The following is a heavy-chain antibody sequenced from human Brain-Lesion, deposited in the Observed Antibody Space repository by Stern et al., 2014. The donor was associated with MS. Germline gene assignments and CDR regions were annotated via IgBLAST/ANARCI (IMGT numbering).Heavy chain of an antibody. Sequence: QVQLVQSGAEVKKPGASVKVSCKVSGYTLTELSMHWVRQAPRKGLEWMGGFVPEDGETIYAQKFQGRVTMTEDKSTNTAHMQLSSLRSEDTAVYYCATLSPGAGGNYYRHFDYWGQGTLVTVSS. V-gene: IGHV1-24*01. CDR1: GYTLTELS. CDR2: FVPEDGET. CDR3: ATLSPGAGGNYYRHFDY. D-gene: IGHD1-26*01. J-gene: IGHJ4*02.